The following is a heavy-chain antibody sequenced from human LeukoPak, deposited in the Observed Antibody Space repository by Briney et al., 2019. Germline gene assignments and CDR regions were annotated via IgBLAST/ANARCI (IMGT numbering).Heavy chain of an antibody. CDR1: GFTFSSYS. Sequence: GGSLRLSCAASGFTFSSYSMNWVRQAPGKGLEWVSSISSSSSYIYYADSVKGRFTISRDNAKNSLYLQMNSLRAEDTEVYYCARDRSSSSGRNYFDYWGQGTLVTVSS. CDR2: ISSSSSYI. D-gene: IGHD6-6*01. V-gene: IGHV3-21*01. J-gene: IGHJ4*02. CDR3: ARDRSSSSGRNYFDY.